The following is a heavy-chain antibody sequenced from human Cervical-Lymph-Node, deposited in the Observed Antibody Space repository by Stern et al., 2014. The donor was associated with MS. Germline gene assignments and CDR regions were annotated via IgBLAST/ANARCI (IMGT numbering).Heavy chain of an antibody. J-gene: IGHJ5*02. Sequence: QVQLLESGPGLVKPSQTLSLTCTVSGGPISSGDYYWSWLRQPPGKGLEWIGYLYYRGSTDDNPSLKSRVPISVDTSKIQFSLKLSTVTAAHTAVYYCAREYYDCWSGYPSHWFDPWGQGTLVTVSS. CDR1: GGPISSGDYY. V-gene: IGHV4-30-4*01. CDR3: AREYYDCWSGYPSHWFDP. CDR2: LYYRGST. D-gene: IGHD3-3*01.